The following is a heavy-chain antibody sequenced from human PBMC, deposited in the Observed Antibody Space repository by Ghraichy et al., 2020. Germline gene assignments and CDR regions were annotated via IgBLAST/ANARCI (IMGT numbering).Heavy chain of an antibody. Sequence: GESLNISCAASGFTFSSYAMSWVRQAPGKGLEWVSAISGSGGSTYYADSVKGRFTISRDNSKNTLYLQMNSLRAEDTAVYYCAKEEQQLMGGYDYWGQGTLVTVSS. CDR3: AKEEQQLMGGYDY. V-gene: IGHV3-23*01. D-gene: IGHD6-13*01. CDR2: ISGSGGST. CDR1: GFTFSSYA. J-gene: IGHJ4*02.